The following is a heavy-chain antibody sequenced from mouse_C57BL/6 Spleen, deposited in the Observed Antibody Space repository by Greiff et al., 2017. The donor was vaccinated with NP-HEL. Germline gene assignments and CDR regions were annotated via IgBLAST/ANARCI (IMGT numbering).Heavy chain of an antibody. CDR1: GYTFTDYN. V-gene: IGHV1-18*01. D-gene: IGHD2-5*01. CDR2: INPNNGGT. CDR3: VQSYSNWFAY. J-gene: IGHJ3*01. Sequence: EVQLQQSGPELVKPGASVKIPCKASGYTFTDYNMDWVKQSHGKSLEWIGDINPNNGGTIYNQKFKGKATLTVDKSSSTAYMELRSLTSEDTAVYYCVQSYSNWFAYWGQGTLVTVSA.